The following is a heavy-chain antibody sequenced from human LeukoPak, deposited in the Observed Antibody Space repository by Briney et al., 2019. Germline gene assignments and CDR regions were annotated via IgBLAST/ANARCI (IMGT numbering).Heavy chain of an antibody. D-gene: IGHD3-3*01. CDR1: GFTFSSYE. CDR3: ASGKWSGYLNYFDY. V-gene: IGHV3-48*03. Sequence: GGSLRLSCAASGFTFSSYETNWVRQAPGKGLEWVSYISSSGSTIYYADSVEGRFTISRDNAKNSLYLQMNRLRADDTAVYYCASGKWSGYLNYFDYGGQGTLVTVSS. CDR2: ISSSGSTI. J-gene: IGHJ4*02.